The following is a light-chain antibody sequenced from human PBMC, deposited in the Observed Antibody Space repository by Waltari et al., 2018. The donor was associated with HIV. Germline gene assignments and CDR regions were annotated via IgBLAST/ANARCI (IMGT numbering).Light chain of an antibody. Sequence: QSALTQPASVSGSPGQSITISCTGTSSDVGSYNLVSWYQQHPGKAPKLMIYEVSKRPSGVSNRCAGSKSGNTASLTISGLQAEDEADYYCCSYAGSSPYVVFGGGTKLTVL. CDR2: EVS. CDR3: CSYAGSSPYVV. CDR1: SSDVGSYNL. V-gene: IGLV2-23*02. J-gene: IGLJ2*01.